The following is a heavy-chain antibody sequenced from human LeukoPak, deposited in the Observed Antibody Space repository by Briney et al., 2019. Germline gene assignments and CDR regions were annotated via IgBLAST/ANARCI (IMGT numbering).Heavy chain of an antibody. CDR2: INPDGSEK. D-gene: IGHD3-9*01. V-gene: IGHV3-7*01. J-gene: IGHJ6*03. Sequence: GGSLRLSCTASGFTFSNYWMTWARQAPGKGLEWVANINPDGSEKHYVDSLKGRFAISRDNPKNSLYLQMNSLRAEDTAVYYCARVNYDILTGYYRAPYYYMDVWGKGTTVTISS. CDR1: GFTFSNYW. CDR3: ARVNYDILTGYYRAPYYYMDV.